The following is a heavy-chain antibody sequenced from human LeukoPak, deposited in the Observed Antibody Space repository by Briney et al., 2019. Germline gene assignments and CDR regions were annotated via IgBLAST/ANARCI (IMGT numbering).Heavy chain of an antibody. CDR2: ISSSSSYI. D-gene: IGHD7-27*01. V-gene: IGHV3-21*01. CDR3: ARVPRTGDWDY. J-gene: IGHJ4*02. Sequence: GGSLRLSCAASGFTFSSYSMNWVRQAPGKGLEWVSSISSSSSYIYYADSMKGRFTISRDNAKNSLYLQMNSLRAEDTAVYYCARVPRTGDWDYWGQGTLVTVSS. CDR1: GFTFSSYS.